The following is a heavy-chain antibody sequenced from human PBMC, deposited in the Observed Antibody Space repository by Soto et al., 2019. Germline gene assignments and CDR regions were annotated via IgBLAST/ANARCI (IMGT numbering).Heavy chain of an antibody. J-gene: IGHJ4*02. D-gene: IGHD6-19*01. CDR1: GFTFSSYW. V-gene: IGHV3-7*02. CDR2: IKQDGTEK. CDR3: AGGTGWFIVD. Sequence: EVQLVESGGGLVQPGGSLRLSCAASGFTFSSYWMNWVRQAPGKGLEWVANIKQDGTEKHYVDSVKDRFTISRGNAKSSLHLQLTSRRADDTAVYYCAGGTGWFIVDWGQGTLVTVSS.